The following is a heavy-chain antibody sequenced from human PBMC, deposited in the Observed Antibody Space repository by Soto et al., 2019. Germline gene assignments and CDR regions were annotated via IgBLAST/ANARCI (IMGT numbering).Heavy chain of an antibody. CDR3: AKDRGGEFTSSRYFDY. D-gene: IGHD3-16*01. V-gene: IGHV3-23*01. CDR1: GFTFKYYA. CDR2: ISGSGDKT. J-gene: IGHJ4*02. Sequence: EVQLLQSGGGLAQPGTSLRLSCAASGFTFKYYAMTWVRQAPGKGLEWVSTISGSGDKTDYADSVKGRFRVSRDNSKDTLYLQMDSLRADDTALYYCAKDRGGEFTSSRYFDYWGQGTLVTVSS.